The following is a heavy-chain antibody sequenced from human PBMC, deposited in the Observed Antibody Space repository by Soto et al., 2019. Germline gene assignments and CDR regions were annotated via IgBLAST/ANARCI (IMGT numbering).Heavy chain of an antibody. CDR2: IIPIFGTA. CDR1: GGTFSSYA. CDR3: ASSHTAMVTTPGPDPCYYYYYYGMDV. D-gene: IGHD5-18*01. V-gene: IGHV1-69*13. J-gene: IGHJ6*02. Sequence: SVKVSCKASGGTFSSYAISWVRQAPGQGLEWMGGIIPIFGTANYAQKFQGRVTLTADESTSTAYMELSSLRSEDTAVYYCASSHTAMVTTPGPDPCYYYYYYGMDVWGQGTTVTVSS.